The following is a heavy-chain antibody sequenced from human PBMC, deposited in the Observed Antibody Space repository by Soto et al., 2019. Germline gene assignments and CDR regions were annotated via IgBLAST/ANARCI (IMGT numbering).Heavy chain of an antibody. J-gene: IGHJ4*02. Sequence: EVQLLESGGGLVQPGGSLRLSCAASGFTFSSYALSWVRQAPGKGLEWVSAISANGQGIYYADSVRGRFTISRDNSKNTIFLHMDSLRAEDTAVYHCAKDRNYPRDYFHYWGQGTLVTVSS. V-gene: IGHV3-23*01. D-gene: IGHD1-7*01. CDR2: ISANGQGI. CDR3: AKDRNYPRDYFHY. CDR1: GFTFSSYA.